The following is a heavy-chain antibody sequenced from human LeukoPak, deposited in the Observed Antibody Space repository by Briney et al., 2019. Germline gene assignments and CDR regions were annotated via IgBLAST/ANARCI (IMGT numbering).Heavy chain of an antibody. D-gene: IGHD1-1*01. Sequence: VASVKVSCKASGGTFSSYAISWVRQAPGQGLECMGSIIPILGIANYAQKFQGRVTITADNSTSTAYMELSSLRSEDTAVYYCARDPQLERRVNWFDPWGQGTLVTVSS. CDR1: GGTFSSYA. CDR2: IIPILGIA. J-gene: IGHJ5*02. CDR3: ARDPQLERRVNWFDP. V-gene: IGHV1-69*04.